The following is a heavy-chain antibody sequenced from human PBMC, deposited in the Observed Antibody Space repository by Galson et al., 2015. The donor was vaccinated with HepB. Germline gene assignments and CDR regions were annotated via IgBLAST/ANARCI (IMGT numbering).Heavy chain of an antibody. V-gene: IGHV1-8*01. CDR3: ASSGYYYGSGLGY. D-gene: IGHD3-10*01. J-gene: IGHJ4*02. CDR2: MNPNSGNT. CDR1: GYTFTSYD. Sequence: SVKVSCKASGYTFTSYDINWVRQATGQGLEWMGWMNPNSGNTGYAQKFQGRVTMTRNTSISTAYMELSSLRSEDTAVYYCASSGYYYGSGLGYWGQGTLVTVSS.